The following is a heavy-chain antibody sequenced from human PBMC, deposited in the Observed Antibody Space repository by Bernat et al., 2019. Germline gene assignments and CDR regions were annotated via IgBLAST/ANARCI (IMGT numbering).Heavy chain of an antibody. CDR2: ISHDGSNK. J-gene: IGHJ4*02. D-gene: IGHD2-15*01. CDR1: GFTFSSYG. Sequence: QVQLVESGGGVVQPGRSLRLSCAASGFTFSSYGMHWVRQAPGKGLEWVAVISHDGSNKYYADSVKGRFTISRDNSKNTLYLKMNRLRAENTAVYYCAKDRCRGGECGVSSWGQGTLVNVSS. CDR3: AKDRCRGGECGVSS. V-gene: IGHV3-30*18.